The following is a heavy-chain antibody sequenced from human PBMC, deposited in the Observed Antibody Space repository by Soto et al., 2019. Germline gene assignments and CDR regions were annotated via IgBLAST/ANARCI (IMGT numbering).Heavy chain of an antibody. CDR2: ISYTGSTI. CDR3: ARGLRNYYDRSGLHY. J-gene: IGHJ4*02. V-gene: IGHV3-48*03. CDR1: EFTFSNYE. Sequence: GGSLRLSCVGSEFTFSNYEMNWVRQAPGKGLEWVSYISYTGSTIYYADSVRGRFTISRDNSKNSLNLQMNSLRAEDTAVYYCARGLRNYYDRSGLHYWGQGTLVTVSS. D-gene: IGHD3-22*01.